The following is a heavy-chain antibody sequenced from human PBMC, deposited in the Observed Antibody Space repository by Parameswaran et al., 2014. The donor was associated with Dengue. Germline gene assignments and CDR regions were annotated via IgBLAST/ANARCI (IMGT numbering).Heavy chain of an antibody. D-gene: IGHD4-17*01. V-gene: IGHV4-34*01. Sequence: VRQAPGKGLEWIGEINHSGSTNYNPSLKSRVTISVDTSKNQFSLKLSSVTAADTAVYYCARNTVTALYYYYYGMDVWGQGTTVTVSS. CDR2: INHSGST. CDR3: ARNTVTALYYYYYGMDV. J-gene: IGHJ6*02.